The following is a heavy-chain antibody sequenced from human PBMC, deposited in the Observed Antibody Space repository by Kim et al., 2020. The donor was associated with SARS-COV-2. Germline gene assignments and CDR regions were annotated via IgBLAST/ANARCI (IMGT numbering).Heavy chain of an antibody. J-gene: IGHJ6*02. D-gene: IGHD3-22*01. CDR1: GFTFS. CDR2: ISYDGRDA. V-gene: IGHV3-30*04. CDR3: AKGDTMTSYGMDV. Sequence: GGSLRLSCAATGFTFSMHWVRQAPGKGLEWVAVISYDGRDAYYADSVKGRFSISRDNSRNTLYLQMNSLRAEDTAVYYCAKGDTMTSYGMDVWGQGTTVT.